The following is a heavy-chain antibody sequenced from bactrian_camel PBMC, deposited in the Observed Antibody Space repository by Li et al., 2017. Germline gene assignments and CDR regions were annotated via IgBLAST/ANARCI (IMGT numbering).Heavy chain of an antibody. CDR3: AASRLGSTINWRQERRYGY. CDR2: IASDGNA. J-gene: IGHJ4*01. V-gene: IGHV3S10*01. Sequence: DVQLVESGGGSVQAGGSLRLSCAASGFTFCGYGMSWIRQAPGKGLEWVSTIASDGNAYYADTVKGRFTISQDGAENTVYLQMNGLKPEDTAMYYCAASRLGSTINWRQERRYGYWGQGTQVTVS. D-gene: IGHD4*01. CDR1: GFTFCGYG.